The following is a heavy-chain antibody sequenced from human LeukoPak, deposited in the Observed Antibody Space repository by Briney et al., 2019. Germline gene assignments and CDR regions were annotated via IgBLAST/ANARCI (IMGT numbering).Heavy chain of an antibody. CDR1: GFTFSSYA. V-gene: IGHV3-30-3*01. CDR2: ISYDGGNK. CDR3: ATDIVVVPAAIRKNYYYYYGMDV. J-gene: IGHJ6*02. D-gene: IGHD2-2*01. Sequence: GRSLRLSCAASGFTFSSYAMHWVRQAPGKGLEWVAVISYDGGNKYYADSVKGRFTISRDNSKNTLYLQMNSLRAEDTAVYYCATDIVVVPAAIRKNYYYYYGMDVWGQGTTVTVSS.